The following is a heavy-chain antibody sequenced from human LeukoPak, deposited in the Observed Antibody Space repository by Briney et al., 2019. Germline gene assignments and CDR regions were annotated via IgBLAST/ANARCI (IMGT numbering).Heavy chain of an antibody. J-gene: IGHJ4*02. Sequence: SVKVSCKASGVTFSSYAISWVRQAPGQGLEWMGGIIPIFGTANYAQKFQGRVTITTDESTSTAYMELSSLRSEDTAVYYCARGRNLYDFWSGPLAGVYYFDYWGQGTLVTVSS. V-gene: IGHV1-69*05. D-gene: IGHD3-3*01. CDR2: IIPIFGTA. CDR3: ARGRNLYDFWSGPLAGVYYFDY. CDR1: GVTFSSYA.